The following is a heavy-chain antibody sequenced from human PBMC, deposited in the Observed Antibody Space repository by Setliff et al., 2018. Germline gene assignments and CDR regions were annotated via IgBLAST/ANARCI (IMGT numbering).Heavy chain of an antibody. V-gene: IGHV1-69*05. CDR2: IIPIFGTT. CDR3: ARGQGPRTVVAIPFDH. CDR1: GGTFKNYG. Sequence: GASVKVSCKASGGTFKNYGISWVRQAPGQGLEWMGGIIPIFGTTNYAQKVQGRVSMTTHTSTSTAYMELRSLRSDDTAVYYCARGQGPRTVVAIPFDHWGQGTLVTVSS. D-gene: IGHD3-22*01. J-gene: IGHJ4*02.